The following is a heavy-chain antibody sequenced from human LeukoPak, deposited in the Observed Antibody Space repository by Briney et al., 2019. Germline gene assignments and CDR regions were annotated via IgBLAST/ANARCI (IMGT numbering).Heavy chain of an antibody. Sequence: GASVKVSCKASGYTFTGYYMHWVRQASGKGLEWVGRIRSKANSYATAYAASVKGRFTISRDDSKNTAYLQMNSLKTEDTAVYYCTRRDYGGIGIDYWGQGTLVTVSS. V-gene: IGHV3-73*01. J-gene: IGHJ4*02. CDR1: GYTFTGYY. CDR3: TRRDYGGIGIDY. CDR2: IRSKANSYAT. D-gene: IGHD4-23*01.